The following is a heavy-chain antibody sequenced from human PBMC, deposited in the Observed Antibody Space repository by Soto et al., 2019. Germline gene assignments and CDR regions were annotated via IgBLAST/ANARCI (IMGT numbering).Heavy chain of an antibody. CDR3: ARKGRVYYGMDV. Sequence: SETLSLTCAVYGGSFCGYYWSWIRQPPGKGLEWIGEINHSGSTNYNPSLKSRVTISVDTSKNQFSLKLSSVTAADTAVYYCARKGRVYYGMDVWGQGTTVTVSS. D-gene: IGHD2-15*01. CDR1: GGSFCGYY. J-gene: IGHJ6*02. CDR2: INHSGST. V-gene: IGHV4-34*01.